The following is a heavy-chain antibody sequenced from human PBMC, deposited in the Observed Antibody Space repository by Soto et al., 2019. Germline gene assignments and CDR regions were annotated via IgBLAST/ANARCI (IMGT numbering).Heavy chain of an antibody. D-gene: IGHD3-10*01. J-gene: IGHJ4*02. CDR3: AYGSGSLVNHPFFGY. Sequence: SETLSLTCTVSGGSISSYYWSWIRQPPGKGLEWIGYIYYSGSTNYNPSLKSRVTISVDTSKNQFSLKLSSVTAADTAVYYCAYGSGSLVNHPFFGYWGQGTLVTVSS. V-gene: IGHV4-59*01. CDR2: IYYSGST. CDR1: GGSISSYY.